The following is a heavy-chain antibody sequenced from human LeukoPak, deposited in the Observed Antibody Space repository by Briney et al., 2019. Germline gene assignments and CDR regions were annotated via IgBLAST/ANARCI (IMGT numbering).Heavy chain of an antibody. V-gene: IGHV3-48*03. D-gene: IGHD6-13*01. CDR2: ISSSGSTM. CDR1: GFTFSSYE. CDR3: ARGPPTTYSSSHPY. Sequence: PGGSLRLSCAASGFTFSSYEMNWVRQAPGKGLEWVSYISSSGSTMYYADSVKGRFTISRDNAKNSLYLQMNSLRAEDTAVYYCARGPPTTYSSSHPYWGQGTLVTVSS. J-gene: IGHJ4*02.